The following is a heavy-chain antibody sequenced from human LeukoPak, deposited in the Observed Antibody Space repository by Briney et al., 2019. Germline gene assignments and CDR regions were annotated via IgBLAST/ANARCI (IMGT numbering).Heavy chain of an antibody. V-gene: IGHV4-31*03. Sequence: SETLSLTCTVSGDSIFSASYYWGWLRQHPGKGLEWIGFIYYSGNTYYSSSLKSRITRSIDTSKNQFSLSLSSATVADTAVYYCAREGTAHAFDIWGQGTMVTVSS. D-gene: IGHD3-10*01. CDR2: IYYSGNT. J-gene: IGHJ3*02. CDR1: GDSIFSASYY. CDR3: AREGTAHAFDI.